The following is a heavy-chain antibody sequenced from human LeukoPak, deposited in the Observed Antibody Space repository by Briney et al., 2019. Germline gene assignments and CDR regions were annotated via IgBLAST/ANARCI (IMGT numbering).Heavy chain of an antibody. CDR3: ARASITVAGPFDY. Sequence: GGSLRLSCAASGFTVSRNYMSWVRQAPGKGLEWVSVIHGAGRTEYAESVKGRFTISRDNSKNTLYLQMNSLRAEDTAVYYCARASITVAGPFDYWGQGTLVTVSS. J-gene: IGHJ4*02. CDR1: GFTVSRNY. D-gene: IGHD6-19*01. CDR2: IHGAGRT. V-gene: IGHV3-53*01.